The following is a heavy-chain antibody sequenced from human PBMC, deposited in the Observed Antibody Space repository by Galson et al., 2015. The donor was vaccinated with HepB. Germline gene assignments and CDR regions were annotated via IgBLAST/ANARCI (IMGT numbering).Heavy chain of an antibody. J-gene: IGHJ6*03. V-gene: IGHV7-4-1*02. CDR3: ASRGLGSLRTPDYYYYYYMDV. CDR2: INTNTGNP. Sequence: SVKVSCKASGYTFTSYAMNWVRQAPGQGLEWMGWINTNTGNPTYAQGFTGRFVFSLDTSVSTAYLQISSLKAEDTAVYYCASRGLGSLRTPDYYYYYYMDVWGKGTTVTVSS. CDR1: GYTFTSYA. D-gene: IGHD4-23*01.